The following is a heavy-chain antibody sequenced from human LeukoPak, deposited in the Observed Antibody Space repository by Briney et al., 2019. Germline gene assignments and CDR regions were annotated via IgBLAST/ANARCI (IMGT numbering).Heavy chain of an antibody. CDR3: ALLWFGESNWFDP. D-gene: IGHD3-10*01. V-gene: IGHV4-39*01. J-gene: IGHJ5*02. CDR2: IYYSGST. CDR1: GGSISSRSYY. Sequence: PSETLSLTCTVSGGSISSRSYYWGWIRQPPGKGLEWFGSIYYSGSTYYNPPLKSRVTISVDTSKSQFSLKLRSVTAADTAVYYCALLWFGESNWFDPWGQGTLVTVSS.